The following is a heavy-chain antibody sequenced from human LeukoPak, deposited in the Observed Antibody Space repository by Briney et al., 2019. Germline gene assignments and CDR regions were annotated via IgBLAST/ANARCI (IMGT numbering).Heavy chain of an antibody. V-gene: IGHV3-30-3*01. CDR2: ISYDGSNK. J-gene: IGHJ4*02. D-gene: IGHD7-27*01. CDR1: GFTFSSYA. Sequence: GGSLRLSCAASGFTFSSYAMHWVRQAPGKGLEWVAVISYDGSNKYYADSVKGRFTISRDNSKNTLYLQTNSLRAEDTAVYYCARTGDGIYWGQGTLVTVSS. CDR3: ARTGDGIY.